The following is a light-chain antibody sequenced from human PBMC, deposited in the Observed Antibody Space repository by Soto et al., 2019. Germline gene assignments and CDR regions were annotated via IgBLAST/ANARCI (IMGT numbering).Light chain of an antibody. CDR3: QQYNNWPRAT. V-gene: IGKV3-15*01. J-gene: IGKJ4*01. CDR1: QSVRSN. Sequence: EIVMTQSPATLSVSPGERVTLSCRASQSVRSNLAWYQQKPGQAPRLLIYGASTRATGIPARFSGSGSGTEFNLTISSLQSEDFGVYDCQQYNNWPRATFGGVTKAGIK. CDR2: GAS.